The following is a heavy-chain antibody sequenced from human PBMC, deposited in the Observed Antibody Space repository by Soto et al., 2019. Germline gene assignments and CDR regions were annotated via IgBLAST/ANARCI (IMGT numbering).Heavy chain of an antibody. CDR1: GGSISSSSYY. J-gene: IGHJ5*02. Sequence: SETLSLTCTVSGGSISSSSYYWGWIRQPPGKGLEWIGSIYYSGSTYYNPSLKSRVTISVDTSKNQFSLKLSSVTAADTAVYYCASLVVRGVITPNWFDPSRQGTLVTVSS. D-gene: IGHD3-10*01. CDR2: IYYSGST. CDR3: ASLVVRGVITPNWFDP. V-gene: IGHV4-39*01.